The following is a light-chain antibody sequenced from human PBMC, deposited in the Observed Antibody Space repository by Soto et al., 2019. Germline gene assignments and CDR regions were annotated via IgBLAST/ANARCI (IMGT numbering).Light chain of an antibody. CDR2: WAS. CDR3: QQYYSTLLIT. CDR1: QSVLYSSNNKNY. Sequence: DIVMTQSPDSLAVSLGERATINCKSSQSVLYSSNNKNYLAWYQQKPGQPPKLLIYWASTRESGVPDRFSGSRSGTDFTLTISSLQAEDVAVYYCQQYYSTLLITFGQGTRLEIK. V-gene: IGKV4-1*01. J-gene: IGKJ5*01.